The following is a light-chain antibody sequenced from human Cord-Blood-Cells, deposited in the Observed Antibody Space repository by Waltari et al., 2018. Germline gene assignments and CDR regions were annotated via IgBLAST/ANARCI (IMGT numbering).Light chain of an antibody. J-gene: IGLJ3*02. V-gene: IGLV2-23*02. CDR3: CSYAGSSTLV. CDR1: SSDVGRNNL. CDR2: EVS. Sequence: QSALTQPASLSGSPGQSITISCPGTSSDVGRNNLVSWYQPHPGKAPKLMIYEVSKRPSGVSNRFSGSKSGNTASLTISGLQAEDEADYYCCSYAGSSTLVFGGGTKLTVL.